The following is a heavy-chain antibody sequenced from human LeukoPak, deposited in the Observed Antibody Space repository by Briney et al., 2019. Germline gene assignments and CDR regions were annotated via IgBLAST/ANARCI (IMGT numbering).Heavy chain of an antibody. V-gene: IGHV3-30*02. CDR1: GFIFSNYG. D-gene: IGHD6-6*01. Sequence: GGSLRLSCAASGFIFSNYGMHWVRQAPGKGLEWVALIRYDGTNKYYADSVKGRFTISRDNSKNMLYLQMNSLRAEDTAVYYCAKDSSSSLRRFDYWGQGTLVTVSS. CDR2: IRYDGTNK. J-gene: IGHJ4*02. CDR3: AKDSSSSLRRFDY.